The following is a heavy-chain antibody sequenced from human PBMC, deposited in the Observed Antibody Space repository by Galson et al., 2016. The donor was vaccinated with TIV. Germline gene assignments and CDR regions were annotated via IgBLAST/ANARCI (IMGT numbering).Heavy chain of an antibody. CDR3: ARALDYFKSSAYSYRSDFYYYAMDA. CDR1: GFTFTEFY. CDR2: INGDGSSS. J-gene: IGHJ6*02. D-gene: IGHD2/OR15-2a*01. Sequence: SLRLSCAVSGFTFTEFYMNWVRQAPGKGPMWVARINGDGSSSDYADSVEGRFTISRDNAKTTLSLQMNSLRAEDTAVYFCARALDYFKSSAYSYRSDFYYYAMDAGGRGALVTVSS. V-gene: IGHV3-74*01.